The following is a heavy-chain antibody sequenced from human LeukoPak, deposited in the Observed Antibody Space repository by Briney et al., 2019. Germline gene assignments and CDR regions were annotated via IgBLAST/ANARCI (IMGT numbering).Heavy chain of an antibody. CDR3: ARGMGYYYDSSGSIFDY. CDR1: GFIFSSYA. V-gene: IGHV3-23*01. Sequence: GGSLRLSCAASGFIFSSYAMSWVRLAPGKGLEWISVISGSGGRTDYADSVKGRFTISRDNSKNTLYLQMNSLRAEDTAVYYCARGMGYYYDSSGSIFDYWGQGTLVTVSS. CDR2: ISGSGGRT. J-gene: IGHJ4*02. D-gene: IGHD3-22*01.